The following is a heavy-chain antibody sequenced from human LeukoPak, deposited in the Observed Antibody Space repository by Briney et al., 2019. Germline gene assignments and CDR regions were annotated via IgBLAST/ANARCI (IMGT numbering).Heavy chain of an antibody. CDR2: ISGSGGST. V-gene: IGHV3-23*01. Sequence: QPGGSLRLSCAASGFTFSSYAMCGVRQAPGKELEWVSAISGSGGSTYYADSVKGRFTISRDNSKNTLYLQMNSLRAEDTAVYYCAKGRDTSSSEWTDSWGQGTLVTVSS. CDR3: AKGRDTSSSEWTDS. CDR1: GFTFSSYA. D-gene: IGHD6-6*01. J-gene: IGHJ4*02.